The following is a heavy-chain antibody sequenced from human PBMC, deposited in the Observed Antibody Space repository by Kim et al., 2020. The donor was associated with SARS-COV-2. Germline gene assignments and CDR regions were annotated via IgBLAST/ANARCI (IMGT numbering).Heavy chain of an antibody. CDR2: IWYDGSNK. D-gene: IGHD6-13*01. V-gene: IGHV3-33*01. J-gene: IGHJ3*02. CDR3: ARSIAAAGTDDAFDI. Sequence: GRSLRLSCAASGFTFSSYAMHWVRQAPGKGLEWVAVIWYDGSNKYYADSVKGRFTISRDNSKNTLYLQMNSLRAEDTAVYYCARSIAAAGTDDAFDIWGQGTMVTVSS. CDR1: GFTFSSYA.